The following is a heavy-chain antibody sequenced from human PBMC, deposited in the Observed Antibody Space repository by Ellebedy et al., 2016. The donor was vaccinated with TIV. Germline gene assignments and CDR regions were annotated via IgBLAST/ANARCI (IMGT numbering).Heavy chain of an antibody. CDR2: IHSSGGT. CDR3: AREDACGRSSCYGFDY. J-gene: IGHJ4*02. CDR1: GGSISSGSYY. D-gene: IGHD2-15*01. V-gene: IGHV4-31*03. Sequence: SETLSLTXTVSGGSISSGSYYWNWIRQHSEKGLEWIGNIHSSGGTFYNPSLKSRLNISIDTSNNQFSLKVSSVTAADTAVYYCAREDACGRSSCYGFDYWGQGTLVTVSS.